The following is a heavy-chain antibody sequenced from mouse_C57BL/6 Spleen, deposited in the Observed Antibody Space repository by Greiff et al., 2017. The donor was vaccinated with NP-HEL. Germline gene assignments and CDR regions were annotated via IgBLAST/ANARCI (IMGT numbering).Heavy chain of an antibody. CDR2: INPNYGTT. CDR3: VGVLYYAMDY. J-gene: IGHJ4*01. Sequence: EVQLQQSGPELVKPGASVKISCKASGYSFTDYNMNWVKQSNGKSLEWIGVINPNYGTTSYNQKFKGKATLNVDQSSSTAYMQLNSLTSEDSAVYYSVGVLYYAMDYWGQGTSVTVSS. V-gene: IGHV1-39*01. CDR1: GYSFTDYN.